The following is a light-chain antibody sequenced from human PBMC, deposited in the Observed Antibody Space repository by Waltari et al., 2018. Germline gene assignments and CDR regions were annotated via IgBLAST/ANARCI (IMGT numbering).Light chain of an antibody. CDR1: GPNIGAGSD. J-gene: IGLJ3*02. V-gene: IGLV1-40*01. Sequence: QSVLTQPPSVSGAPGQRVTISCTGSGPNIGAGSDVHWYQQLPRAAPKPLIYGSTSRPLGVPARFFGSTSGTSASLAITGLQAEDEADYYCQSYDTSLSVVFGGGTKLTVL. CDR2: GST. CDR3: QSYDTSLSVV.